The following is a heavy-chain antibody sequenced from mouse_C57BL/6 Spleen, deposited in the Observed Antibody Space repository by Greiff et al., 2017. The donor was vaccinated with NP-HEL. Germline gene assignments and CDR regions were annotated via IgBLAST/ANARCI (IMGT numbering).Heavy chain of an antibody. Sequence: QVQLQQSGAELVKPGASVKMSCKASGYTFTSYWITWVKQRPGQGLEWIGDIYPGSGSTNYNEKFKSKATLTVDTSSSTAYMQLSSLTSEDSAVYYCARGLLSLYAMDYWGQGTSVTVSS. J-gene: IGHJ4*01. CDR2: IYPGSGST. V-gene: IGHV1-55*01. CDR3: ARGLLSLYAMDY. D-gene: IGHD3-2*02. CDR1: GYTFTSYW.